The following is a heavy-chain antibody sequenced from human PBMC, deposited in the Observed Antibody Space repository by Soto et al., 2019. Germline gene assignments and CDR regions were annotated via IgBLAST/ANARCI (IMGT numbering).Heavy chain of an antibody. V-gene: IGHV2-5*02. J-gene: IGHJ5*02. Sequence: SGPTLVNPTQTLTLTCTFSGFSLSTSGVGVGWIRQPPGKALEWLALIYWDDDKRYSPSLKSRLTITKDTSKNQVVLTMTNMDPVDTATYYCAHRVGVSTKKYVNWFDPWGQGTLVTVSS. D-gene: IGHD2-21*01. CDR3: AHRVGVSTKKYVNWFDP. CDR1: GFSLSTSGVG. CDR2: IYWDDDK.